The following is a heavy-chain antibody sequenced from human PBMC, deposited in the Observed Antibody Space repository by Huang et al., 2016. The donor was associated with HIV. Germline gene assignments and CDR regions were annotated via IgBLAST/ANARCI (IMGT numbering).Heavy chain of an antibody. D-gene: IGHD6-19*01. CDR2: MNPNSGNT. CDR3: ARGPTTGYSSGWYRGNWYFDL. V-gene: IGHV1-8*03. J-gene: IGHJ2*01. Sequence: QVQLVQSGAEVKKPGASVKVSCKASGYTFTSYDINWVRQATGQGLASMGWMNPNSGNTGYAPKFQGRVTITRNTSISTAYMELSSLRSEDTAVYYCARGPTTGYSSGWYRGNWYFDLWGRGTLVTVSS. CDR1: GYTFTSYD.